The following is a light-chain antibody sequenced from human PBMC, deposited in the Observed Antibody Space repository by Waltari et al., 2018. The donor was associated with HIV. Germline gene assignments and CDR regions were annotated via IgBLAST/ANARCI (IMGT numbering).Light chain of an antibody. CDR2: RND. J-gene: IGLJ3*02. CDR3: AAWDDRLLWV. V-gene: IGLV1-47*01. CDR1: RSNLRDNF. Sequence: QSVLTQPPSASGTAGQRVNIPCSGSRSNLRDNFVYWFQQLPGTAPKLLIYRNDQRPSGVPDRFSGSKSGTSASLAISGLRSEDEADYYCAAWDDRLLWVFGGGTILTVL.